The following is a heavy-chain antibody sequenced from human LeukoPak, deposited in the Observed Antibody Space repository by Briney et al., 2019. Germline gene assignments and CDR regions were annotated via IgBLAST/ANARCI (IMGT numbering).Heavy chain of an antibody. CDR3: ARVTKAAIDY. CDR1: GGSISSSSYY. CDR2: IYTSGST. V-gene: IGHV4-61*02. Sequence: SETLSLTCTVSGGSISSSSYYWSWIRQPAGKGLEWIGRIYTSGSTNYNPSLKSRVTISVDTSKNQFSLKLSSVTAADTAVYYCARVTKAAIDYWGQGTLVTVSS. D-gene: IGHD6-25*01. J-gene: IGHJ4*02.